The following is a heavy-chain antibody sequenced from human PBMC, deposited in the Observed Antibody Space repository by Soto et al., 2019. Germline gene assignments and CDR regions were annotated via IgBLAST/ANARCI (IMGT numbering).Heavy chain of an antibody. V-gene: IGHV1-2*04. Sequence: GASVKVSCKASGYTFTGYYMHWVRQAPGQGLEWMGWINPNSGGTNYAQKVQGWVTMTRDTSISTAYMELSRLRSDDTAVYYCARGIAAAGHGALYYYYGMDVWGQGTTVTVSS. CDR2: INPNSGGT. CDR1: GYTFTGYY. J-gene: IGHJ6*02. D-gene: IGHD6-13*01. CDR3: ARGIAAAGHGALYYYYGMDV.